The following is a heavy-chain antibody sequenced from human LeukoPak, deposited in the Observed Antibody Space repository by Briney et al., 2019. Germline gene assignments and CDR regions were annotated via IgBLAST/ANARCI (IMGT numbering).Heavy chain of an antibody. J-gene: IGHJ5*02. CDR2: IYYSGST. CDR1: GGSISSSSYY. Sequence: PSETLSLTCTVSGGSISSSSYYWGWIRQPPGKGLEWIGSIYYSGSTNYNPSLKSRVTISVDTSKNQFSLKLSSVTAADTAVYYCAREGGPPMWFDPWGQGTLVTVSS. D-gene: IGHD3-16*01. CDR3: AREGGPPMWFDP. V-gene: IGHV4-39*07.